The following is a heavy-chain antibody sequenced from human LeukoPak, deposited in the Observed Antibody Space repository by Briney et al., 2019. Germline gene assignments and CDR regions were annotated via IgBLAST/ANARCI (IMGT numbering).Heavy chain of an antibody. D-gene: IGHD3-10*01. J-gene: IGHJ4*02. CDR2: ISGSGGNT. CDR3: AKDVSFYYGSGSYIH. CDR1: GFTFSSHA. V-gene: IGHV3-23*01. Sequence: AGSLTLSCAPSGFTFSSHAMSLVRQAPGDGMEWVSAISGSGGNTYYADSVKGRFTISRDNSKNTRYLQMNSLRAEDTAVYYCAKDVSFYYGSGSYIHWGQGTLVTVSS.